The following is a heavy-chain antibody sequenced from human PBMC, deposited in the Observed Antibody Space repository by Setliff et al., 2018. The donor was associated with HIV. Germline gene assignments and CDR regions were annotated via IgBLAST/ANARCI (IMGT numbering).Heavy chain of an antibody. CDR3: ARDRLYCSRGSCYPNWFDS. Sequence: ASVKVSCKSSGHTLSGSFIHWVRQAPGQGPEWMGWISPHSGAPNYAQKFQGRVTLTRDASITTAYMELNSLRSDDTAMYDCARDRLYCSRGSCYPNWFDSWGQGTLVTVSS. D-gene: IGHD2-15*01. CDR1: GHTLSGSF. J-gene: IGHJ5*01. CDR2: ISPHSGAP. V-gene: IGHV1-2*02.